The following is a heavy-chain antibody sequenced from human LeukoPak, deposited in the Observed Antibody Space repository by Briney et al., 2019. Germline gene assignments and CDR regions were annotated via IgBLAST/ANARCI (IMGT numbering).Heavy chain of an antibody. V-gene: IGHV3-7*03. J-gene: IGHJ4*02. CDR3: ARDGASRYSYGLYYFDY. D-gene: IGHD5-18*01. CDR1: GFTFSSYR. CDR2: IKQDGSEK. Sequence: GGSLRLSCAASGFTFSSYRMSWVRQAPGKGLEWVANIKQDGSEKYYVDSVKGRFTISRDNAKNSLYLQMNSLRAEDTAVYYCARDGASRYSYGLYYFDYWGQGTLVTVSS.